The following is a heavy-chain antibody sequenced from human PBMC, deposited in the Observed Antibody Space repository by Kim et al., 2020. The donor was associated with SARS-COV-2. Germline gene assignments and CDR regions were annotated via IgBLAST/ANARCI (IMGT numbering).Heavy chain of an antibody. CDR1: GGSFSGYY. D-gene: IGHD3-10*01. V-gene: IGHV4-34*01. CDR2: INHSGST. CDR3: ARGKVLLWFGESQKFDY. Sequence: SETLSLTCAVYGGSFSGYYWSWIRQPPGKGLEWIGEINHSGSTNYNPSLKSRVTISVDTSKNQFSLKLSSVTAADTAVYYCARGKVLLWFGESQKFDYWGQGTLVTVSS. J-gene: IGHJ4*02.